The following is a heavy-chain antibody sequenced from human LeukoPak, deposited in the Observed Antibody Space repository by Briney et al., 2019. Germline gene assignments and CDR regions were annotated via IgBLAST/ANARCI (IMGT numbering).Heavy chain of an antibody. CDR1: GITLSNYG. Sequence: GGSLRLSCADSGITLSNYGMSWVRQAPGKGLEWVARISDSGGRTNYAGSVKGRFTISRDNPKNTLYLQMNSLREEDTAVYVCAKRGVVIRVILVCFRKVTYYFDAWGQGALVTVSS. V-gene: IGHV3-23*01. J-gene: IGHJ4*02. CDR3: AKRGVVIRVILVCFRKVTYYFDA. CDR2: ISDSGGRT. D-gene: IGHD2-15*01.